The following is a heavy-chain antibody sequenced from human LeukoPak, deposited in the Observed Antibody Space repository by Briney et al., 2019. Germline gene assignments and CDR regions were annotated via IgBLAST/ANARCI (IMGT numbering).Heavy chain of an antibody. CDR2: IIPIFGTA. CDR1: GGTFSSYA. D-gene: IGHD2-15*01. CDR3: ARGYCSGGSCHDHYYYYYMDV. J-gene: IGHJ6*03. Sequence: SVKVSCKSSGGTFSSYAISWVRQAPGQGHEWMGRIIPIFGTANYAQKFQGRVTITADKSTSTAYMELSSLRSEDTAVYYCARGYCSGGSCHDHYYYYYMDVWGKGTTVTVSS. V-gene: IGHV1-69*06.